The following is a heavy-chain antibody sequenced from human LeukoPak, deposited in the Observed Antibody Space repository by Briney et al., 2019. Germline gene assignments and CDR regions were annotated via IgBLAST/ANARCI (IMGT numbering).Heavy chain of an antibody. D-gene: IGHD2-2*01. V-gene: IGHV3-49*04. Sequence: GGSLRLSCTASGFTFGDYAMNWVRQAPGKGLEWVGFIRSKAYGGTTEYAASVKGRFTISRDDSKSIAYLQMNSLKTEDTAVYYCAKDTVVVPAAILDYWGQGTLVTVSS. J-gene: IGHJ4*02. CDR2: IRSKAYGGTT. CDR1: GFTFGDYA. CDR3: AKDTVVVPAAILDY.